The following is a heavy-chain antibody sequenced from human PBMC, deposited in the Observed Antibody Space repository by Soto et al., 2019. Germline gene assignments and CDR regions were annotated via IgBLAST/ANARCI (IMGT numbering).Heavy chain of an antibody. Sequence: GASVKVSRKASGYTFTSYAMHWVRQAPGQRLEWMGWIIAIFGTANYSQKFQGRVTITADESTSTAYMELSSLRSEDTAVYYCARGNKIVPANWGQGTLVTAPQ. J-gene: IGHJ4*02. V-gene: IGHV1-69*13. CDR1: GYTFTSYA. D-gene: IGHD2-2*01. CDR3: ARGNKIVPAN. CDR2: IIAIFGTA.